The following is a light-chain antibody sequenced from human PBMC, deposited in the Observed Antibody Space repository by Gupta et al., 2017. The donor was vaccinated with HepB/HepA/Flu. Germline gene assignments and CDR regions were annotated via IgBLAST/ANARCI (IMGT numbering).Light chain of an antibody. CDR1: QSIISW. Sequence: DIQMTQFPSTLSASVGDRVTITCRAGQSIISWLAWYQQKPGKAPQLLIYMASSLESGVPSRFSGSGSGTEFTLTISSLQPEDFATYYCQQDHRYSQTFGQGTKVEIK. CDR3: QQDHRYSQT. V-gene: IGKV1-5*03. J-gene: IGKJ1*01. CDR2: MAS.